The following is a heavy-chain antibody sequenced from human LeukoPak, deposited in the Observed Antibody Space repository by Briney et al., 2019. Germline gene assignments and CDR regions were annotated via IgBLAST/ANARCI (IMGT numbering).Heavy chain of an antibody. D-gene: IGHD3-16*01. Sequence: PGGSLRLSCGTSGFRFDDYGMHWVRQAPGKGLEWVSGISWSGTTTGYADSVKGRFTISRDSAKNSLYLQMDSLRVEDTGLYYCAKDESTGGFAPGYFYGMGVWGQGTTVTVSS. CDR2: ISWSGTTT. V-gene: IGHV3-9*01. CDR3: AKDESTGGFAPGYFYGMGV. CDR1: GFRFDDYG. J-gene: IGHJ6*02.